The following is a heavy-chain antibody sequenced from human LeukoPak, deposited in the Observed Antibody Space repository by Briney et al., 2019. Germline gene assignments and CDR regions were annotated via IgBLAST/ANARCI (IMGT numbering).Heavy chain of an antibody. V-gene: IGHV3-21*01. CDR3: ARETIAAAGSNFDY. CDR2: ISSSSYI. J-gene: IGHJ4*02. D-gene: IGHD6-13*01. Sequence: GGSLRLSCAASGFTFSSYSVNWVRQAPGKGLEWVSSISSSSYIYYADSVKGRFTISRDNAKNSLYLQMNSLRAEDTAVYYCARETIAAAGSNFDYWGQGTLVTVSS. CDR1: GFTFSSYS.